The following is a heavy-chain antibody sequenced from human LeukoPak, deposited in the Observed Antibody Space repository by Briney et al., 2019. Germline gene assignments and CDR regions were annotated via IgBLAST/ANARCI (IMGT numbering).Heavy chain of an antibody. CDR1: GFTFSSYG. D-gene: IGHD2-2*01. V-gene: IGHV3-74*01. J-gene: IGHJ4*02. CDR2: IESDGSST. Sequence: GGSLRLSCAASGFTFSSYGMHWVRQAPGKGLVWVSRIESDGSSTSYADSVKGRFTISRDNAKNTLDLQMNSLRAEDTAVYYCARDPSSTSGYFDYWGQGTLVIVSS. CDR3: ARDPSSTSGYFDY.